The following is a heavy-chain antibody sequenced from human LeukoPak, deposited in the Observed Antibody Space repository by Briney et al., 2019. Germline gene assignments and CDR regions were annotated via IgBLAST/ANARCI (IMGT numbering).Heavy chain of an antibody. D-gene: IGHD1-26*01. Sequence: GGFLRLSCAASGFTFSGYAMHWVRQAPGKGLEWVAVISYDGSNKYYADSVKGRFTISRDNSKNTLYLQMNSLTDEDTAVYYCAKKWGVGTTTLDYFDHWGQGTLVTVSS. J-gene: IGHJ4*02. CDR3: AKKWGVGTTTLDYFDH. V-gene: IGHV3-30-3*02. CDR2: ISYDGSNK. CDR1: GFTFSGYA.